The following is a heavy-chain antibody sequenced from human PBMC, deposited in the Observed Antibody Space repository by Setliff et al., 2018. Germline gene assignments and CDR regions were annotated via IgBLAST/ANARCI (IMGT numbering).Heavy chain of an antibody. Sequence: PSETLSLTCTVSGGPINSDRYYWGWIRQPPGKGLEWIGSMYSSGSTYYNPSLKGRVTISVDTSQNQFSLKLSSVTAADTAAYYCASHPRVTIFGVVAFDYWGQGILVTVSS. D-gene: IGHD3-3*01. V-gene: IGHV4-39*01. CDR2: MYSSGST. J-gene: IGHJ4*02. CDR1: GGPINSDRYY. CDR3: ASHPRVTIFGVVAFDY.